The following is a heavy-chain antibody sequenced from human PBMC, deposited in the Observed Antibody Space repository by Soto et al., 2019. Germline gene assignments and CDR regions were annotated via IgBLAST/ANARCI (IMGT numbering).Heavy chain of an antibody. CDR2: MNPNSGNT. Sequence: GASVKVSCKASGYTFTSYDINWVRQATGQGLEWMGWMNPNSGNTGYAQKLQGRVTMTRNTSISTAYMELSSLSSEDTAVYYCARTLYGDNVDYWGQGTLVTVSS. CDR3: ARTLYGDNVDY. J-gene: IGHJ4*02. D-gene: IGHD4-17*01. V-gene: IGHV1-8*01. CDR1: GYTFTSYD.